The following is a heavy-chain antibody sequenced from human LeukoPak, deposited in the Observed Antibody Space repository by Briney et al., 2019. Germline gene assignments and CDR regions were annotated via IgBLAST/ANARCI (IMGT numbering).Heavy chain of an antibody. D-gene: IGHD3-10*01. CDR1: EYTYTSHT. Sequence: ASVKVSCKASEYTYTSHTIHWARQAPGQRLEWMGWINAGNDNTEYSQRFQGRVTITRDTSASTAYMELSSLRSEDTAVYYCARDRYYGSGNYNYFDYWGQGTLVTVSS. V-gene: IGHV1-3*01. CDR3: ARDRYYGSGNYNYFDY. CDR2: INAGNDNT. J-gene: IGHJ4*02.